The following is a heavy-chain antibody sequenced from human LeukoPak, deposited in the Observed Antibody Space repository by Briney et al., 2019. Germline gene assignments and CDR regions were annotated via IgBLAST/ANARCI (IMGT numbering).Heavy chain of an antibody. CDR1: GFTFTDYA. CDR3: VRDLTFGARFDF. J-gene: IGHJ4*01. Sequence: GGSLRLSCVASGFTFTDYAFNWVRQTPGKGMEWVAIISSDGNTQSYADPLKGRFTIARDNFRDTVFLELTTLRPEDTGLYYCVRDLTFGARFDFWGPGTLVTVSS. V-gene: IGHV3-30*04. D-gene: IGHD3/OR15-3a*01. CDR2: ISSDGNTQ.